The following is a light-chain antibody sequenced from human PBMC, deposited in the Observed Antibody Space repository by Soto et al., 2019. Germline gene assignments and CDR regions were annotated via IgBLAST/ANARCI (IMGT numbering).Light chain of an antibody. CDR1: EDISSDY. Sequence: VLTQSPDSLSSYPGERVTLFCRASEDISSDYLAWYQHKAGQPPRLLIYGTSTRATGVPDRFSGSESATDFILTISRLEPEDSAVYYCQQFGYSTTFTFGPGTRV. CDR3: QQFGYSTTFT. CDR2: GTS. V-gene: IGKV3-20*01. J-gene: IGKJ3*01.